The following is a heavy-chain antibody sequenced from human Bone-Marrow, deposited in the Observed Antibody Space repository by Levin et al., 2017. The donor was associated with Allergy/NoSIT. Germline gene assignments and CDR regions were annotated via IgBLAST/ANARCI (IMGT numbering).Heavy chain of an antibody. Sequence: PGESLKISCAASGFTFSDAWVSWVRQAPGKGLEWVGRIKSKVDGGTTDYAASLKDRFIISRDDSKNTLYLQMNSLKPEDTAVYYCATNGFSSGWYDFDHWGQGTLVTVSS. CDR1: GFTFSDAW. J-gene: IGHJ4*02. CDR3: ATNGFSSGWYDFDH. V-gene: IGHV3-15*01. D-gene: IGHD6-19*01. CDR2: IKSKVDGGTT.